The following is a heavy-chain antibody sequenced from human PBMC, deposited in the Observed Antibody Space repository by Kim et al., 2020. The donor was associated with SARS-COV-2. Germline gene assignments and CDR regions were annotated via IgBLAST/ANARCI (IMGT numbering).Heavy chain of an antibody. D-gene: IGHD6-13*01. V-gene: IGHV4-59*01. CDR3: ARGLIAAAGSTLYYFDY. CDR2: IYYSGST. J-gene: IGHJ4*02. Sequence: SETLSLTCTVSGGSISSYYWSWIRQPPGKGLEWIGYIYYSGSTNYNPSLKSRVTISVDTSKKQFSLKLSSVTAADTAVYYCARGLIAAAGSTLYYFDYWGQGTLVTVSS. CDR1: GGSISSYY.